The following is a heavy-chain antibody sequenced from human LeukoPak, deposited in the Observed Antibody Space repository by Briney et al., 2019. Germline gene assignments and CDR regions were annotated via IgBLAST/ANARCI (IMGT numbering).Heavy chain of an antibody. V-gene: IGHV3-48*01. CDR2: ISSSSSTI. CDR3: ARDREQQLVAEYFQH. CDR1: GFTFSSYS. D-gene: IGHD6-13*01. J-gene: IGHJ1*01. Sequence: GGSLRLSCAASGFTFSSYSMNWVRQAPGKGLEWVSYISSSSSTIYYADSVKGRFTISRDNAKNSRYLQMNSLRAEDTAVYYCARDREQQLVAEYFQHWGQGTLVTVSS.